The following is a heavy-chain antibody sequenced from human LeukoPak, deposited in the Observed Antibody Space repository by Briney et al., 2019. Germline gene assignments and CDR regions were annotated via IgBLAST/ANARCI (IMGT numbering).Heavy chain of an antibody. CDR1: GGSISSYY. J-gene: IGHJ4*02. D-gene: IGHD2-2*01. CDR3: ARDGDCSSTSCYDY. CDR2: IYTSGST. V-gene: IGHV4-4*07. Sequence: SETPSLTCTVSGGSISSYYWSWIRQPAGKGLEWIGRIYTSGSTNYNPSLKSRVTMSVDTSKNQFSLKLSSVTAADTAVYYCARDGDCSSTSCYDYWGQGTLVTVSS.